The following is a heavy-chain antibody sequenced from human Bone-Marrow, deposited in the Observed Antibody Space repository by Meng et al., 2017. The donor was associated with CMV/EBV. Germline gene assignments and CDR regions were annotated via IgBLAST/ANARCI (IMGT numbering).Heavy chain of an antibody. J-gene: IGHJ5*02. CDR1: GGSLKSHY. Sequence: FSGGSLKSHYWTWIRQPPGKGLEWIGEINDSGSTNYNPSLKSRVTISVDTSKNQFSLELRSVTAADTAVYYCARPAGYSSSWYWFEPWGQGTLVTVSS. D-gene: IGHD6-13*01. CDR3: ARPAGYSSSWYWFEP. V-gene: IGHV4-34*01. CDR2: INDSGST.